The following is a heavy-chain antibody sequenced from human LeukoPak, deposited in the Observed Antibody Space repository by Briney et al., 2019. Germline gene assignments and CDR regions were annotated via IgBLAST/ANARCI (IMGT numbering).Heavy chain of an antibody. D-gene: IGHD3-3*01. CDR3: ARDQGMVELDIPARDALDI. CDR1: GFTFSSYW. J-gene: IGHJ3*02. CDR2: IKQDGSEK. Sequence: PGGSLRLSCAASGFTFSSYWLSWVRQAPGKGLEWVANIKQDGSEKYYVDSVKGRFTISRDNAKNSLYLQMNSLRAEDTAVYYCARDQGMVELDIPARDALDIWGQGTMVTVSS. V-gene: IGHV3-7*01.